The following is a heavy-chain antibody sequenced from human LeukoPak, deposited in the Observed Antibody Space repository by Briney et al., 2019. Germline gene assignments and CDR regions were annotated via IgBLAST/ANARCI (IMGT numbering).Heavy chain of an antibody. J-gene: IGHJ3*02. CDR3: ARLGQGLDRGVQNAFDI. CDR1: GFTVSNNY. Sequence: GGSLRLSCSASGFTVSNNYMTWVRQAPGKGLEWVSVIYSGTTAYYAGPVKGRFTISRDNSKNTLYLQMNSLRPDDTAVYYCARLGQGLDRGVQNAFDIWGHGTMVIVSS. D-gene: IGHD3-10*01. CDR2: IYSGTTA. V-gene: IGHV3-53*01.